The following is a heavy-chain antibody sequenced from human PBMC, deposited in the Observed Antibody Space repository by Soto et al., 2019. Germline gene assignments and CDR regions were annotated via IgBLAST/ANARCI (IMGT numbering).Heavy chain of an antibody. D-gene: IGHD4-17*01. CDR3: ARVDDYGSPVWFDP. CDR2: IWYDGSNK. J-gene: IGHJ5*02. Sequence: GGSLRLSCAASGFTFSSYGMHWVRQAPGKGLEWVAVIWYDGSNKYYADSVKGRFTISRDNSKNTLYLQMNSLRAEDTAVYYCARVDDYGSPVWFDPWGQGTLVTVSS. CDR1: GFTFSSYG. V-gene: IGHV3-33*01.